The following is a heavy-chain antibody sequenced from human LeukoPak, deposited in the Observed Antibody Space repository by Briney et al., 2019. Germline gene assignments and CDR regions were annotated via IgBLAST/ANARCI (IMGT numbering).Heavy chain of an antibody. CDR2: ISAYNGNT. CDR1: GYTFTSYG. Sequence: ASVKVSCKASGYTFTSYGISWVRQAPGQGLEWMGWISAYNGNTNYAQKLQGRVTMTTDTSTSTAYMELRSLRSDDTAVYYCARDRSVTIFGVVRPYYFDYWGQGTLVTVSS. D-gene: IGHD3-3*01. CDR3: ARDRSVTIFGVVRPYYFDY. J-gene: IGHJ4*02. V-gene: IGHV1-18*01.